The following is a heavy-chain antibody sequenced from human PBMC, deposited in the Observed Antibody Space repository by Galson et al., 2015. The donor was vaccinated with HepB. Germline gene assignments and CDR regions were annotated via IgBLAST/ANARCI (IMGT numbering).Heavy chain of an antibody. CDR1: GFTFSNYP. CDR2: ISGSGGGA. D-gene: IGHD5-12*01. V-gene: IGHV3-23*01. Sequence: SLRLSCAASGFTFSNYPMSWVRQAPGKGLEWVSVISGSGGGADYADSVKGRFTISRDNSKSTVYLQMNSLRAEDTAVYYCAKGAWVIVATNFDYWGQGTLVTVSS. CDR3: AKGAWVIVATNFDY. J-gene: IGHJ4*02.